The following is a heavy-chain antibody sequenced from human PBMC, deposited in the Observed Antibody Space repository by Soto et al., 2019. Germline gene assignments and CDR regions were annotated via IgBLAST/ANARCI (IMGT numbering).Heavy chain of an antibody. Sequence: PSETLSLTCTVSGGSISSGGYYWSWIRQHPGKGLAWIGYIYYSGSTNYNPSLKSRVTISVDTSKNQFSLKLSSMTAADTAVYYWARHRKGITMVRGHRLDVWGQGTTVT. CDR3: ARHRKGITMVRGHRLDV. CDR2: IYYSGST. D-gene: IGHD3-10*01. CDR1: GGSISSGGYY. J-gene: IGHJ6*02. V-gene: IGHV4-61*08.